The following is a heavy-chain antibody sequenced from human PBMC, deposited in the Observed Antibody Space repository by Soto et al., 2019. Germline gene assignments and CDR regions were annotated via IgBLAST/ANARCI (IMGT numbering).Heavy chain of an antibody. D-gene: IGHD3-10*01. V-gene: IGHV3-30*18. CDR2: ISYDGSNK. CDR1: GFTFSSYG. J-gene: IGHJ6*02. Sequence: GGSLRLSCAASGFTFSSYGMHWVRQAPGKGLEWVAVISYDGSNKYYADSVKGRFTISRDNSKNTLYLQMNSLRAEDTAVYYCAKAARAYYYYYGMDVWGQGTTVTVSS. CDR3: AKAARAYYYYYGMDV.